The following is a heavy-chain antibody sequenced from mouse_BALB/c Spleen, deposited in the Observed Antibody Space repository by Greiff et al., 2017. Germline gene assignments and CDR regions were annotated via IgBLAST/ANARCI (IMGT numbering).Heavy chain of an antibody. CDR2: ISDGGSYT. D-gene: IGHD4-1*01. J-gene: IGHJ4*01. CDR1: GFTFSDYY. Sequence: EVMLVESGGGLVKPGGSLKLSCAASGFTFSDYYMYWVRQTPEKRLEWVATISDGGSYTYYPDSVKGRFTISRDNAKNNLYLQMSSLKSEDTAMYYCAREGTGTGAMDYWGQGTSVTVSS. V-gene: IGHV5-4*02. CDR3: AREGTGTGAMDY.